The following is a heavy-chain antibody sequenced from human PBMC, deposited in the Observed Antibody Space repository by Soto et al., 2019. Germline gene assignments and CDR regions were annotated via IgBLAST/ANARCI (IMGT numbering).Heavy chain of an antibody. V-gene: IGHV4-59*08. CDR2: IYYTGTT. Sequence: PSLTCTVSGGSIRDYYWSWIRQPPGKGLEWIGYIYYTGTTTYNPSLKSRLTISEDTSKNQFSLKLRSVTSADTAVYYCARLGGYYQAVDNWGQGTLVTVPS. J-gene: IGHJ4*02. D-gene: IGHD3-22*01. CDR1: GGSIRDYY. CDR3: ARLGGYYQAVDN.